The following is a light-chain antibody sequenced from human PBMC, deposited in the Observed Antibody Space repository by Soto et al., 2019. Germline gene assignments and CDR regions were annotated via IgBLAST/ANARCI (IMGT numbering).Light chain of an antibody. CDR3: QQSSSTPFT. CDR1: QSISSR. CDR2: SAS. V-gene: IGKV1-39*01. J-gene: IGKJ3*01. Sequence: DIQMTQSPSSLSASVGHRVTITCRASQSISSRLNWYLQEPGKAHKLLIFSASTLRRGVPSRFSGSGSVTDFTLTISNLHPEDFATYFCQQSSSTPFTFGPGTKVDVK.